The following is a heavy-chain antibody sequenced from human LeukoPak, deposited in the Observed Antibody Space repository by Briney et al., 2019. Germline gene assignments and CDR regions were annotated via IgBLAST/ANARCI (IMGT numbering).Heavy chain of an antibody. J-gene: IGHJ4*02. V-gene: IGHV3-21*01. D-gene: IGHD3-10*01. CDR1: GLTFSSYS. CDR2: ISSSSSYI. CDR3: ARVLRLVRGVIDY. Sequence: PGGSLRLSCAASGLTFSSYSMDWVRQAPGKGLEWVSSISSSSSYIYYADSVKGRFTISRDNAKNSLYLQMNSLRAEDTAVYYCARVLRLVRGVIDYWGQGTLVTVSS.